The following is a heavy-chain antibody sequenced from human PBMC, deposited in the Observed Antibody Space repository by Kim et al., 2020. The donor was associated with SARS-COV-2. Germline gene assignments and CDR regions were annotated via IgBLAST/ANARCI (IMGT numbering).Heavy chain of an antibody. V-gene: IGHV3-23*01. D-gene: IGHD6-19*01. CDR3: AKRRSSSGWGGQFDY. CDR2: ISVRRGSA. Sequence: GGSLRLSCAASGFTFSSYAMNWVRQAPGKGLEWVSSISVRRGSAYSADSVKGRFTISRDNTKNTLNLQMNSLRAEDTALYYCAKRRSSSGWGGQFDYWGQGTLVTVSS. CDR1: GFTFSSYA. J-gene: IGHJ4*01.